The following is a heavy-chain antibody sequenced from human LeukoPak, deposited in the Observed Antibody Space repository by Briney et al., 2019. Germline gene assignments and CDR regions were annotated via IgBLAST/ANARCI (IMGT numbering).Heavy chain of an antibody. J-gene: IGHJ4*02. Sequence: GRSLRLSCAASGFTFSSYGMHWVRQAPGKGLEWVALTWHDGSNKYYGDSVTGRFTISRENSKNTLYLQMNSLRAEDTAVYYCARDRGYTYGHPFDYWGQGTLVTVSS. CDR1: GFTFSSYG. CDR2: TWHDGSNK. V-gene: IGHV3-33*08. CDR3: ARDRGYTYGHPFDY. D-gene: IGHD5-18*01.